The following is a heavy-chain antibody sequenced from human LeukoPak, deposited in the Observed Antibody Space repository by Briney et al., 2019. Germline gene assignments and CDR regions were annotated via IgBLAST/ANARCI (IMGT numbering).Heavy chain of an antibody. D-gene: IGHD3-22*01. CDR3: ARGGPVGNYDSSAYYLH. V-gene: IGHV1-46*01. J-gene: IGHJ4*02. CDR2: IDPRGGST. CDR1: GYIFTSYY. Sequence: ASVTVSCKASGYIFTSYYIHWVRRAPGQGLEWMGIIDPRGGSTTNARKFQGRVTMTRDTSKNTVYMELSSLRSEDTAVYYCARGGPVGNYDSSAYYLHWGQGTLVTVSS.